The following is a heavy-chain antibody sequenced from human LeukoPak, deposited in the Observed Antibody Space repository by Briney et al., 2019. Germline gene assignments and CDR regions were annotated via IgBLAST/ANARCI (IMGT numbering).Heavy chain of an antibody. J-gene: IGHJ3*02. D-gene: IGHD3-16*02. CDR3: ARDRYQIGAFDI. V-gene: IGHV3-23*01. CDR2: VRVNGRST. CDR1: GFTFYTYD. Sequence: GGSLRLSCTAAGFTFYTYDMTWVRQAPGKGLEWVSTVRVNGRSTYYADSVKGRFTISRDNSKNTLYLQMNSLRAEDTAVYYCARDRYQIGAFDIWGQGTMVTVSS.